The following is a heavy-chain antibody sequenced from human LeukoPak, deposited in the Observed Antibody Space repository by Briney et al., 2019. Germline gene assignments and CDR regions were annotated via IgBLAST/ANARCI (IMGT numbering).Heavy chain of an antibody. CDR3: GSHSLGRAGGFDP. Sequence: SETLSLTCTVSGGSISSSSYYWGWIRQPPGKGLEWIGSIYYSGSTYYNPSLKSRVTISVDTSKNQFSLKLSSVTAADTAVYYCGSHSLGRAGGFDPWGQGTLVTVSS. CDR2: IYYSGST. V-gene: IGHV4-39*07. J-gene: IGHJ5*02. CDR1: GGSISSSSYY. D-gene: IGHD1-14*01.